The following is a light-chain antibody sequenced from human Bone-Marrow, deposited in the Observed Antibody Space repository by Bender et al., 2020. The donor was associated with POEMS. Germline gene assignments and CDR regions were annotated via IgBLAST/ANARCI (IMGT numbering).Light chain of an antibody. Sequence: QSVLTQPPSASGTPGQRVTISCSGGSSNIGAHAVNWYQHLPGTAPKLLIYSSHRRPSEVPDRFPGSRSGTSASLAFSGLQSEDEADYYCAVWDDSLNGWVFGGGTKLTVL. J-gene: IGLJ3*02. CDR2: SSH. CDR1: SSNIGAHA. CDR3: AVWDDSLNGWV. V-gene: IGLV1-44*01.